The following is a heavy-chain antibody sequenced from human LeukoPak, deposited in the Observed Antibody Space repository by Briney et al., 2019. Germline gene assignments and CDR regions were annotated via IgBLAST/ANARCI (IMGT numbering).Heavy chain of an antibody. CDR2: ISYDGSNK. Sequence: GGSLRLSCAASGLTFSSYGMHWVRQAPGKGLEWVAVISYDGSNKYYADSVKGRFTISRDNSKNTLYLQMNSLRAEDTAVYYCAKAPRGGLWFGELFDYWGQGTLVTVSS. CDR1: GLTFSSYG. CDR3: AKAPRGGLWFGELFDY. J-gene: IGHJ4*02. V-gene: IGHV3-30*18. D-gene: IGHD3-10*01.